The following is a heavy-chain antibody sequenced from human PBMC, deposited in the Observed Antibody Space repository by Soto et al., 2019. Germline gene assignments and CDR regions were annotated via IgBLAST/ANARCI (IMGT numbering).Heavy chain of an antibody. CDR1: GGSISSSNW. Sequence: QVQLQESGPGLVKPSGTLSLTCAVSGGSISSSNWWSWVREPPGKGLEWIGEMYHSGSTNYNPSLQIRVNRSVDKSKNQFSLKLSSVTAADRAVYYCARAHCSGGSCYSVQHWFDPWGQGTLVTVSS. J-gene: IGHJ5*02. V-gene: IGHV4-4*02. CDR2: MYHSGST. CDR3: ARAHCSGGSCYSVQHWFDP. D-gene: IGHD2-15*01.